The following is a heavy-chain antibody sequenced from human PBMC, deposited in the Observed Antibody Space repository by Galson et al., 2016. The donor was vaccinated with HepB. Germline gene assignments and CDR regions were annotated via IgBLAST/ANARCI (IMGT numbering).Heavy chain of an antibody. J-gene: IGHJ4*02. CDR3: ARVGRGCNGDKCPFDQ. V-gene: IGHV1-3*01. D-gene: IGHD2-8*01. CDR2: INGGNGNT. CDR1: GYTFSSYV. Sequence: SVKVSCKASGYTFSSYVMHWVRQAPGQRLEWMGWINGGNGNTKYSQKFQGRVTITRDTSASTAYMELSSLRSEGTAIYYCARVGRGCNGDKCPFDQWGQGTPVTISS.